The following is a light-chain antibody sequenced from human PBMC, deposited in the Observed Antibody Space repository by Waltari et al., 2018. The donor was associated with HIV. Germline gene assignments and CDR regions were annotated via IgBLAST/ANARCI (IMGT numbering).Light chain of an antibody. CDR2: QDI. J-gene: IGLJ2*01. V-gene: IGLV3-1*01. CDR3: QAWDSRTA. Sequence: SYELTQPPSVSVSPGQTASITCTGAKLVAKYVSRFQQKAGTSPVRVIFQDIKRPSGIPERVSGSNAGNTATLTISGTQAMDEADYYCQAWDSRTAFGGGTKLTVL. CDR1: KLVAKY.